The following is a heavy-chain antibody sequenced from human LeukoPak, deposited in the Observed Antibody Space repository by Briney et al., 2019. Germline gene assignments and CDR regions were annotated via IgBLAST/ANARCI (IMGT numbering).Heavy chain of an antibody. D-gene: IGHD3-16*02. CDR2: INAGNGNT. Sequence: ASVKVSCKASGYTFTSYAMHWVRQAPGQRLEWMGWINAGNGNTKYSQKFQGRVTITRDTSASTAYMELSSLRSEDTAVYYCARKGTSMITFGGVIVNGAFDIWGQGTVVTVSS. CDR1: GYTFTSYA. CDR3: ARKGTSMITFGGVIVNGAFDI. V-gene: IGHV1-3*01. J-gene: IGHJ3*02.